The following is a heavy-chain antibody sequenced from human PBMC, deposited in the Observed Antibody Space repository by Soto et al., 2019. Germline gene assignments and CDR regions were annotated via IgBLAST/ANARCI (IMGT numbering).Heavy chain of an antibody. Sequence: PSETLSLTCTVSGGSVSSGSYYWSWIRQPPGKGLEWIGYIYYSGSTNYNPSLKSRVTISVDTSKNQFSLKLSSVTAADTAVYYCARGRPDYDFWSAHLLPATAMTLYYLDYWDQGTLVTVSS. CDR1: GGSVSSGSYY. D-gene: IGHD3-3*01. CDR3: ARGRPDYDFWSAHLLPATAMTLYYLDY. CDR2: IYYSGST. J-gene: IGHJ4*02. V-gene: IGHV4-61*01.